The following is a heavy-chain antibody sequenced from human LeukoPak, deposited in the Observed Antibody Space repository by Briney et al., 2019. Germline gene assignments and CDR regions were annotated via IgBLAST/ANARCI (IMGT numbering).Heavy chain of an antibody. J-gene: IGHJ4*02. CDR1: GGSFSGYY. D-gene: IGHD3-3*01. Sequence: SETLSLTCAVYGGSFSGYYWSWIRQPPGKGLEWIGEINHSGSTNYNPSLKSRVTISVDTSKNQFSLKLSSVTAADTAVYYCARGAPYYDFWSGYHTFDYWGQGTLVTVSS. CDR2: INHSGST. V-gene: IGHV4-34*01. CDR3: ARGAPYYDFWSGYHTFDY.